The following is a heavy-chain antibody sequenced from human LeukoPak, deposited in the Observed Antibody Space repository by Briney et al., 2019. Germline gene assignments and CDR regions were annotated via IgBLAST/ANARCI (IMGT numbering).Heavy chain of an antibody. Sequence: SETLSLTCTVSGGSISSSSYYWGWIRQPPGKGLEWIGSIYYSGSTYYNPSLKSRVTISVDTSKNQFSLKLSSVTAADTAVYYCARGASLANGGNSGGGVFDYWGQGTLVTVSS. D-gene: IGHD4-23*01. J-gene: IGHJ4*02. V-gene: IGHV4-39*07. CDR1: GGSISSSSYY. CDR3: ARGASLANGGNSGGGVFDY. CDR2: IYYSGST.